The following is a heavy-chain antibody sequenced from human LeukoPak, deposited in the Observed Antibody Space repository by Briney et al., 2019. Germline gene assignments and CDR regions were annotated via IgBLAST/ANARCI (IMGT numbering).Heavy chain of an antibody. Sequence: SETLSLTCAVSGYSISSSNWWGWVRQPPGKGLEWIGYIYYSGSTYYNPSLKSRVTMSVDTSKNQFSLKLSSVTAVDTAVYYCARSLVATTGAFDIWGQGTMVTVSS. V-gene: IGHV4-28*01. CDR3: ARSLVATTGAFDI. J-gene: IGHJ3*02. CDR2: IYYSGST. D-gene: IGHD5-12*01. CDR1: GYSISSSNW.